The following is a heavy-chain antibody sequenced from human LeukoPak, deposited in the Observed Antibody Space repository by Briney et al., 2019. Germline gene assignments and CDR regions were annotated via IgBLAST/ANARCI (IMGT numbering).Heavy chain of an antibody. Sequence: PSETLPLTCTVSGGSISSSSYYWGWIRQPPGKGLEWIGSIYYSGSTYYNPSLKSRVTISVDTSKNQFSLKLSSVTAADTAVYYCARDPDFRYFDYWGQGTLVTVSS. CDR2: IYYSGST. V-gene: IGHV4-39*07. J-gene: IGHJ4*02. CDR1: GGSISSSSYY. CDR3: ARDPDFRYFDY. D-gene: IGHD3-3*01.